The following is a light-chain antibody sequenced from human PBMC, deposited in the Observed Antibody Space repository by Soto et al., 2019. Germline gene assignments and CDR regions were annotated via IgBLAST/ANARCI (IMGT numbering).Light chain of an antibody. V-gene: IGKV1-5*03. CDR1: QGIGPW. Sequence: DIQMTQSPSTLSASVGDRVIITCRASQGIGPWLAWYQQKPGKAPKVLIYKASHLEDGVPSRFSGSGSETEFTLTSSSLQPDDFASYYCQQYNGYPYSFGQGTQLDVK. J-gene: IGKJ2*03. CDR3: QQYNGYPYS. CDR2: KAS.